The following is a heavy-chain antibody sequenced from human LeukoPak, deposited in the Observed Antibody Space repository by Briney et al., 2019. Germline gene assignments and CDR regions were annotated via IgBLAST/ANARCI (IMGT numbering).Heavy chain of an antibody. Sequence: GSLRLSCAASGFTFSSYWMSWVRQAPGKGLEWVANIKQDGSGKYYVDSVRGRFTISRDNAKNSLYLQMNSLRAEDTAVYYCAREGITMVRGVITYYYYYYMDVWGKGTTVTVSS. V-gene: IGHV3-7*01. J-gene: IGHJ6*03. CDR1: GFTFSSYW. CDR3: AREGITMVRGVITYYYYYYMDV. CDR2: IKQDGSGK. D-gene: IGHD3-10*01.